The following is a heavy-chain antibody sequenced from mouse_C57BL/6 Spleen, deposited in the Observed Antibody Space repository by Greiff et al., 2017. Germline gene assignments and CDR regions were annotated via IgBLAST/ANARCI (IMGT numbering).Heavy chain of an antibody. J-gene: IGHJ4*01. CDR1: GYAFSSSW. CDR3: ARTYYSNYEDAMVY. V-gene: IGHV1-82*01. CDR2: IYPGDGDT. D-gene: IGHD2-5*01. Sequence: VQLQQSGPELVKPGASVKISCKASGYAFSSSWMNWVKQRPGKGLEWIGRIYPGDGDTNYNGKFKGKATLTADKSSSTAYMQLSSLTSEDSAVYFCARTYYSNYEDAMVYWGQGTSVTVSS.